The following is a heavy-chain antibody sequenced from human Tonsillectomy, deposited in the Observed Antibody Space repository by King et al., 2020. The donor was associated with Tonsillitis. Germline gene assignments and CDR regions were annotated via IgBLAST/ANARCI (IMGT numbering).Heavy chain of an antibody. Sequence: QLQESGPGLVKPSETLSLTCTVSGGSITNYYWSWIRQPAGKGLEYIGRIFSSGSSNYNPSLNSRVTFSVDTSKNQFSLKLTSVTAADSAMYYCAREIPPTRGMATGYYFDHWGQGTLVTVSS. CDR3: AREIPPTRGMATGYYFDH. CDR1: GGSITNYY. CDR2: IFSSGSS. V-gene: IGHV4-4*07. D-gene: IGHD5-12*01. J-gene: IGHJ4*02.